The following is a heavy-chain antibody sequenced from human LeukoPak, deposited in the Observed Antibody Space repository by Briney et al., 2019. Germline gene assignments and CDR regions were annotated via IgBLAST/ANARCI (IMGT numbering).Heavy chain of an antibody. D-gene: IGHD3-22*01. Sequence: ASVKVSCKASGYTFTGYYMHWVRQAPGQGLEWMGWINPNSGGTNYAQKFQGRVTITRNTSISTAYMELSSLRSEDTAVYYCARGITMIVGFDYWGQGTLVTVSS. CDR2: INPNSGGT. CDR1: GYTFTGYY. J-gene: IGHJ4*02. CDR3: ARGITMIVGFDY. V-gene: IGHV1-2*02.